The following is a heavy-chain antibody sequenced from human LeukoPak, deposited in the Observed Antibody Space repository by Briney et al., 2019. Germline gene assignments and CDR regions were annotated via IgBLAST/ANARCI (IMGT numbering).Heavy chain of an antibody. CDR1: GFTFSSYW. Sequence: GSLRLSCAASGFTFSSYWMNWARQAPGKGLEWVASINHNGNVNYYVDSVKGRFTISRDNAKNSLYLQMNSLRAEDTAVYYCSKYSSSPGLDYWGQGTLVTVSS. J-gene: IGHJ4*02. CDR2: INHNGNVN. D-gene: IGHD6-6*01. V-gene: IGHV3-7*01. CDR3: SKYSSSPGLDY.